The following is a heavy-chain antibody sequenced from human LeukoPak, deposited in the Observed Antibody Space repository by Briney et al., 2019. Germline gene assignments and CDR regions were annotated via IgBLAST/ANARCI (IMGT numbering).Heavy chain of an antibody. CDR2: INQDGSEK. V-gene: IGHV3-7*01. Sequence: GGSLRLSCAASGFTFNNYWMTWVRQAPGKGLEWVANINQDGSEKYYVDSVKGRFTISRDNAKNSLYLQMNSLRAEDTAIYYCAKDPNMAKGAFDIWGQGTMVTVSS. D-gene: IGHD5-24*01. CDR3: AKDPNMAKGAFDI. CDR1: GFTFNNYW. J-gene: IGHJ3*02.